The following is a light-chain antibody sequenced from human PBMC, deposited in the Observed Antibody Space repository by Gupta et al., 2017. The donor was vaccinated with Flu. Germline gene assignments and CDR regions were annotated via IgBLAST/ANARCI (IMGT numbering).Light chain of an antibody. CDR1: QSVLYTSNNKNY. CDR2: WAS. Sequence: YLGERATINCKSSQSVLYTSNNKNYLAWYQQRPGQPPKLLIYWASTRESGVPDRFSGTGSGTDFTLTISSLQAEDAAVYYCQQYYDSPLTFGGGTKVEIK. J-gene: IGKJ4*01. V-gene: IGKV4-1*01. CDR3: QQYYDSPLT.